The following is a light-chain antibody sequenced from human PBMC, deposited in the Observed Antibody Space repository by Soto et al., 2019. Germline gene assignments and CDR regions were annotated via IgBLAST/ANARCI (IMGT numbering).Light chain of an antibody. Sequence: DIQMTQSPSSLSASVGDRVTITCRASQSISTYLNWYQQKPGKAPKLLIYAASSLQSGVPSRFSGSGTGADFTLTISSLQTEDFANYYCQQSYSNPRTFGQGTKLEIK. V-gene: IGKV1-39*01. CDR1: QSISTY. CDR3: QQSYSNPRT. CDR2: AAS. J-gene: IGKJ2*01.